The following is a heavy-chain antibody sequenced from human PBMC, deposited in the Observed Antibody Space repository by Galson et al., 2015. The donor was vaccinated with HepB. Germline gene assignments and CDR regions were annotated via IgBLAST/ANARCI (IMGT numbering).Heavy chain of an antibody. CDR3: AREGWLRPNYFDF. Sequence: SLRLSCAASGFTFTKYWMSWVRQAPGKGLEWVANIKQDGSEKYYVDSVKGRFTISRDLAKNSLYLQMNSLRAEDTAVYYCAREGWLRPNYFDFWGQGTLVTVSS. J-gene: IGHJ4*02. CDR2: IKQDGSEK. V-gene: IGHV3-7*03. D-gene: IGHD5-12*01. CDR1: GFTFTKYW.